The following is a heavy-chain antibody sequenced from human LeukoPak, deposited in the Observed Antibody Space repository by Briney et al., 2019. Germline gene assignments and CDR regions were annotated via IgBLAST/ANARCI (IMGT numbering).Heavy chain of an antibody. Sequence: SGTLSLTCTVSGGSVSSGSYYWSWIRQPPGKGLEWIGYIYYSGSTNYNPSLKSRVTISVDTSKNQFSLKLSSVTAADTAVYYCARGERGAWNAGWFDPWGQGTLVTVSS. D-gene: IGHD1-1*01. CDR3: ARGERGAWNAGWFDP. CDR2: IYYSGST. J-gene: IGHJ5*02. CDR1: GGSVSSGSYY. V-gene: IGHV4-61*01.